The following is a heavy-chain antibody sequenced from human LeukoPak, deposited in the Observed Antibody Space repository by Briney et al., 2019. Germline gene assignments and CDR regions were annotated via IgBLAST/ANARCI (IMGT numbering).Heavy chain of an antibody. CDR2: INHSGST. V-gene: IGHV4-34*01. CDR3: ARLMTTVLGFDP. Sequence: SETLSLTCAVYGGSFSGYYWSWIRQPPGKGLEWIGEINHSGSTNYNPSLKSRVTISVDTSRNQFSLKLSSVTAADTAVYYCARLMTTVLGFDPWGQGTLVTVSS. D-gene: IGHD4-11*01. CDR1: GGSFSGYY. J-gene: IGHJ5*02.